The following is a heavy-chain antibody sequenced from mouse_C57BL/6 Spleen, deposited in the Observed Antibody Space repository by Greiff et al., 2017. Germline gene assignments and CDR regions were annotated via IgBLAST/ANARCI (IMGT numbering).Heavy chain of an antibody. Sequence: QVQLQQPGAELVRPGSSVKLSCKASGFTFTSYWMHWVKQRPIQGLEWIGNIDPSNSETHYKQKFKDKATLTVDKSSSTAYMQLSSLTSEDSAVDTCAWYSSGYVKFFDYWGQGTTLTVSS. D-gene: IGHD3-2*02. CDR1: GFTFTSYW. V-gene: IGHV1-52*01. J-gene: IGHJ2*01. CDR3: AWYSSGYVKFFDY. CDR2: IDPSNSET.